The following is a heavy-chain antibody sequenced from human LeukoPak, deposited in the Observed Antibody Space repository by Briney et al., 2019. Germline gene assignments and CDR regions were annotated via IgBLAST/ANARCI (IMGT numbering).Heavy chain of an antibody. V-gene: IGHV4-59*01. J-gene: IGHJ4*02. D-gene: IGHD3-3*01. Sequence: SETLSLTCTASGASMSNSYWNWIRQPPGKGLEWIGYTHSTGRTNHNPSLKSRVSMSTDTSKNQFSLELTSVTAADTAVYYCTRHIGTYYDFWTGSVSGGDILLTFDYWGRGTLVTVSS. CDR1: GASMSNSY. CDR2: THSTGRT. CDR3: TRHIGTYYDFWTGSVSGGDILLTFDY.